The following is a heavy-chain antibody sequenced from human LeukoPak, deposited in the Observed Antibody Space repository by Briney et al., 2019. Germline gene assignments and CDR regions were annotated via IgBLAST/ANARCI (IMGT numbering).Heavy chain of an antibody. J-gene: IGHJ4*02. CDR3: ATQYYDILTGYYFFDY. D-gene: IGHD3-9*01. V-gene: IGHV4-38-2*02. CDR1: GYSISSGYY. CDR2: IYHSGST. Sequence: PSETLSLTCTVSGYSISSGYYWGWIRQPPGKGLEWIGSIYHSGSTYYNPSLKSRVTISVDTSKNQFSLKLSSVTAADTAVYYCATQYYDILTGYYFFDYWGQGTLVTVSS.